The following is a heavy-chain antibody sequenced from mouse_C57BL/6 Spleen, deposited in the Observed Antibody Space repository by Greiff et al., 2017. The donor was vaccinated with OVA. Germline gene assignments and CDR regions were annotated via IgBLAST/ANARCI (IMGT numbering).Heavy chain of an antibody. V-gene: IGHV7-3*01. J-gene: IGHJ3*01. D-gene: IGHD2-3*01. CDR3: ASSYDGYYTWAWFAY. CDR1: GFTFTDYY. CDR2: IRNKANGYTT. Sequence: EVKLVESGGGLVQPGGSLSLSCAASGFTFTDYYMSWVRQPPGKALEWLGFIRNKANGYTTEYSASVKGRFTISRDNSQSILYLQMNALRAEDSATYYCASSYDGYYTWAWFAYWSQGTLVTVSA.